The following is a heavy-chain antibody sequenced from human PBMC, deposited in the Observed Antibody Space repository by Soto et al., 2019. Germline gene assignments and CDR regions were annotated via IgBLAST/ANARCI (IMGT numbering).Heavy chain of an antibody. CDR2: ISAYNGNT. V-gene: IGHV1-18*01. CDR1: GYTFTSYG. J-gene: IGHJ4*02. CDR3: ARSIVVVTAADY. D-gene: IGHD2-21*02. Sequence: ASVTVSCKASGYTFTSYGISWVRQAPGQGLEWMGWISAYNGNTNYAQKFQGRVTITRDTSASTAYMELSSLRSEDTAVYYCARSIVVVTAADYWGQGTLVTVSS.